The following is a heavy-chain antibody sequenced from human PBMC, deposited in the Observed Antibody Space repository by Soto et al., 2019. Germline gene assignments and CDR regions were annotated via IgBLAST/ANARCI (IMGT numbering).Heavy chain of an antibody. J-gene: IGHJ6*02. Sequence: PGESLKISCKGSGYSFTSYWIGWVRQMPGKGLEWMGIIYPGDSDTRYSPSFQGQVTISADKSISTAYLQWSSLKASDTAMYFCARNIVVVVADSYYYYGMDVWGQGTTVTVSS. CDR3: ARNIVVVVADSYYYYGMDV. CDR2: IYPGDSDT. D-gene: IGHD2-15*01. CDR1: GYSFTSYW. V-gene: IGHV5-51*01.